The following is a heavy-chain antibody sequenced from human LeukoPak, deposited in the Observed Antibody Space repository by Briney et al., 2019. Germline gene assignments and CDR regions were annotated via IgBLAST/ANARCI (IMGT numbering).Heavy chain of an antibody. D-gene: IGHD2-15*01. CDR1: GFNFRTYW. V-gene: IGHV3-74*01. Sequence: PGGSLRLSWAASGFNFRTYWMHWVRQAPGKGLVWVSRISGDGSSTSYAGSVKGRFTISRDNAKNTLYLQMNSLRAEDTAVYYCARALDIVVVNDYWGQGTLVTVSS. J-gene: IGHJ4*02. CDR3: ARALDIVVVNDY. CDR2: ISGDGSST.